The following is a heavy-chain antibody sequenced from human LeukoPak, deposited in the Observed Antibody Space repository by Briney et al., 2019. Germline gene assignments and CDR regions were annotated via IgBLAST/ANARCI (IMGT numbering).Heavy chain of an antibody. CDR3: VSDLCGGDDQ. Sequence: PGGSLRLSCAASGFTFNSYWMHWVRQAPGKSLVWVSRIDEDEKTIDYADSVKGRFTISRDNAKDTLYLQMSSLRDEDTAVYYCVSDLCGGDDQWGRGTLVTVSS. J-gene: IGHJ5*02. CDR2: IDEDEKTI. D-gene: IGHD3-3*01. CDR1: GFTFNSYW. V-gene: IGHV3-74*01.